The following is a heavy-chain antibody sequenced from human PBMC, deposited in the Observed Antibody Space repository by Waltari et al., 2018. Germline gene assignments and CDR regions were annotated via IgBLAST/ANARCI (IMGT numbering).Heavy chain of an antibody. V-gene: IGHV1-2*06. Sequence: QVQLVQSGAEVKKPGASVKVSCKASGYTFPGSYMHWVRQAPGQGLEWMGRINPNSGGTNYAQKFQGRVTMTRDTSISTAYMELSRLRSDDTAVYYCARELGSSGGAFDIWGQGTMVTVSS. CDR2: INPNSGGT. D-gene: IGHD2-15*01. J-gene: IGHJ3*02. CDR3: ARELGSSGGAFDI. CDR1: GYTFPGSY.